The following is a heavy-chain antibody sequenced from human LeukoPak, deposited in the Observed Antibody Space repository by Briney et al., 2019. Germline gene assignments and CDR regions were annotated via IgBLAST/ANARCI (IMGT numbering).Heavy chain of an antibody. Sequence: ASVKVSCKVSGYTLTELSMHWVRQAPGKGLEWMGGFDPEDGETIYAQKFQGRVTMTEDTSTDTAYMELSSLRSEDTAVYYCATRQYDILTRGIGMDVWGQGTTVTVSS. J-gene: IGHJ6*02. D-gene: IGHD3-9*01. V-gene: IGHV1-24*01. CDR2: FDPEDGET. CDR1: GYTLTELS. CDR3: ATRQYDILTRGIGMDV.